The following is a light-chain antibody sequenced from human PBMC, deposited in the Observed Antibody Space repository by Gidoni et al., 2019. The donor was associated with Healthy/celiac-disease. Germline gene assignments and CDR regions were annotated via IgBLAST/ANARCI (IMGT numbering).Light chain of an antibody. CDR2: GAS. J-gene: IGKJ4*01. CDR3: QQYGSS. V-gene: IGKV3-20*01. CDR1: QSFSSSY. Sequence: EIVLTQSPGTLSLSPGERATLSCRASQSFSSSYLAWYQQKPGQAPRLLIYGASTRAIGIPDRFSGRGSGTDFTLTISRLEPEDFAVYYCQQYGSSFGGGTKVEIK.